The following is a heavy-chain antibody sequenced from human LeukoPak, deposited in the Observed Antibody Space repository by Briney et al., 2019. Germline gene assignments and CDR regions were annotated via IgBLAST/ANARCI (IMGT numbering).Heavy chain of an antibody. Sequence: GGSLRLSCEASGLTFSNSWMHWVRQIPGKGLVWVSRMNGDMRDISYADSVKGRFTISRDNAKNTVYLQMNSLRGEDTAVYYCARDLGLRGSTWGQGTLVTVSS. CDR3: ARDLGLRGST. CDR1: GLTFSNSW. D-gene: IGHD5-12*01. V-gene: IGHV3-74*01. CDR2: MNGDMRDI. J-gene: IGHJ5*01.